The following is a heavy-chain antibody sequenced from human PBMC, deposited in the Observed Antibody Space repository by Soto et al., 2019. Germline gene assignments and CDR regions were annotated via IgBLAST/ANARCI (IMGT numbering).Heavy chain of an antibody. Sequence: GASVKVSCKASGYTFTSYDINWVRQATGQGLEWMGWMNPNSGNTGYAQKFQGRVTMTRNTSISTAYMELSSLRSEDTAVYYCARVGRLPYYYDSSGYRGAPWLDPCGQGTMVTVYS. D-gene: IGHD3-22*01. J-gene: IGHJ5*02. V-gene: IGHV1-8*01. CDR2: MNPNSGNT. CDR1: GYTFTSYD. CDR3: ARVGRLPYYYDSSGYRGAPWLDP.